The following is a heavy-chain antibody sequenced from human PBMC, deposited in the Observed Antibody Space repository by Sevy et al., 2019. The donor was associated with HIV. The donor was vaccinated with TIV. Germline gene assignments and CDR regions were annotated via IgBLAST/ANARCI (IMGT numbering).Heavy chain of an antibody. D-gene: IGHD3-22*01. CDR1: GFTFTEFV. CDR2: INRGGGST. Sequence: GGSLRLSCAASGFTFTEFVMSWVRQSPGKGLEWVSTINRGGGSTYYADSVKGRFTISRDNSQNTRDLQMNSLRAEDTAVYYCAKDVVGGYYDSSGYSDHWGQGTLVTVSS. V-gene: IGHV3-23*01. CDR3: AKDVVGGYYDSSGYSDH. J-gene: IGHJ4*02.